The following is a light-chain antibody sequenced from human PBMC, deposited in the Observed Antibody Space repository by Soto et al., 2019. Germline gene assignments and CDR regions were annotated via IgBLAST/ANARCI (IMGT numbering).Light chain of an antibody. V-gene: IGKV1-5*03. CDR1: QSISSW. CDR2: KAS. CDR3: QHYNSYPWT. J-gene: IGKJ1*01. Sequence: DIQMTQSPSTLSASVGDRATITFRASQSISSWLSWYQQKPGKAPKLLIYKASSLESGVPSRFSGSGFGTEFTLTISSLQPDDFATYYCQHYNSYPWTFGQGTKVDIK.